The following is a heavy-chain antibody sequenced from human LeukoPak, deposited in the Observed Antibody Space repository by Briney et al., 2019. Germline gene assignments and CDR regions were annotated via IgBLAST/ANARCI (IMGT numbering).Heavy chain of an antibody. CDR1: GFTFSSYA. Sequence: GGSLRLSCAASGFTFSSYAMLWVRQAPGKGLEWVAVISYDGSNKYYADSVKGRFTISRDNSKNTLYLQMNSLRAEDTAVYYCARDRGRLLDYWGQGTLVTVSS. CDR3: ARDRGRLLDY. V-gene: IGHV3-30*04. D-gene: IGHD2-15*01. CDR2: ISYDGSNK. J-gene: IGHJ4*02.